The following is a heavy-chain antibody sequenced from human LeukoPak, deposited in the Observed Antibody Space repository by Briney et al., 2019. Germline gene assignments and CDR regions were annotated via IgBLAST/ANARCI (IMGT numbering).Heavy chain of an antibody. Sequence: GASVKVSCKASGGTFSSYAISWVRQAPGQGLEWMGGIIPIFGTANYAQKFQGRVTITADKSTSTAYMELSSLRSEDTAVYYCARALGPADGRAKFDPWGQGTLVTVSS. CDR3: ARALGPADGRAKFDP. CDR1: GGTFSSYA. CDR2: IIPIFGTA. D-gene: IGHD1-14*01. J-gene: IGHJ5*02. V-gene: IGHV1-69*06.